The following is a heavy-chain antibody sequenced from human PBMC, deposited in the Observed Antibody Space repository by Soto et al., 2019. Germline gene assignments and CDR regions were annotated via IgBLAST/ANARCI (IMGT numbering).Heavy chain of an antibody. CDR3: AKEMTSGYYLFDP. J-gene: IGHJ5*02. D-gene: IGHD3-22*01. V-gene: IGHV3-23*01. CDR1: GFTFSSYA. Sequence: GGSLRLSCAASGFTFSSYAMSWVRQAPGKGLEWASTISGTGGSTYYPDSVKGRFTISRDNSKNTVYLQMNSLRAEDAAVYYCAKEMTSGYYLFDPWGQGTLVTVSS. CDR2: ISGTGGST.